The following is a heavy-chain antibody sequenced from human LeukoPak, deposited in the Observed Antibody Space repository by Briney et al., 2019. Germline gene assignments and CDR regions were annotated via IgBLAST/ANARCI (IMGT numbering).Heavy chain of an antibody. Sequence: PGGSLRLSCAASGFTFAVYAMNWVRQAPGKGLEWVSTIGSSGATYYADSVKGRFTISRDNSKNTLYLQMNSLRAEDTAVYYCAKGRIAVAGTSWFDPWGQGTLVTVSS. CDR3: AKGRIAVAGTSWFDP. J-gene: IGHJ5*02. CDR1: GFTFAVYA. D-gene: IGHD6-19*01. CDR2: IGSSGAT. V-gene: IGHV3-23*01.